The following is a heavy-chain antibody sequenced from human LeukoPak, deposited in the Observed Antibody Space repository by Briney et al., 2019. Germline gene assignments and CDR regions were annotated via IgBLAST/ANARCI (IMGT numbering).Heavy chain of an antibody. CDR3: TGRLPLTYSSSWYRDY. J-gene: IGHJ4*02. CDR2: IYYSGST. V-gene: IGHV4-59*01. CDR1: GGSISDYY. Sequence: SETLSLTCTVSGGSISDYYWSWIRQPPGKGLEFIGYIYYSGSTNYSPSLKSRVTISVDTSKNQFSLKLSSVTAADTAVYYCTGRLPLTYSSSWYRDYWGQGTLVTASS. D-gene: IGHD6-13*01.